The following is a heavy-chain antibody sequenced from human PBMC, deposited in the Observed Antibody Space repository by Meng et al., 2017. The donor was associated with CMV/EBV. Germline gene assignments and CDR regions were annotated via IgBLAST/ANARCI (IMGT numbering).Heavy chain of an antibody. Sequence: EVQGGGSGGGLVKRGGTLGLSFTASGFSVNRNYMSWGRQAPGKGLEWISIIYGTGNTYYGDSVKGRFTISRDNFRNTLYLQMNSLRAEDTAVYYCAREIPQAWASWGQGTLVTVSS. CDR1: GFSVNRNY. J-gene: IGHJ5*02. D-gene: IGHD2-21*01. CDR2: IYGTGNT. CDR3: AREIPQAWAS. V-gene: IGHV3-66*01.